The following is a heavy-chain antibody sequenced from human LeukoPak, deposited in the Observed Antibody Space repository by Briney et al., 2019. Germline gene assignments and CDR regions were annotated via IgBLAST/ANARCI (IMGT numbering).Heavy chain of an antibody. V-gene: IGHV5-51*01. CDR1: GYSFTTYY. J-gene: IGHJ4*02. CDR3: ARRATYSSSYHDY. CDR2: IYPGDSDT. D-gene: IGHD6-6*01. Sequence: GESLKISCKGSGYSFTTYYIAWVRQMPGKGLEWMGMIYPGDSDTRYSPSFQGQVTILADKSISTAYLQWSSLKASDTAMYYCARRATYSSSYHDYWGQGTLVTVSS.